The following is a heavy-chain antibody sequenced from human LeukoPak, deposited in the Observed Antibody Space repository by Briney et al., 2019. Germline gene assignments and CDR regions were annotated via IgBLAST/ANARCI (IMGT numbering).Heavy chain of an antibody. Sequence: SETLSLTCTVSGGSISSYYWSWIRQPPGKGLEWIGYIYYSGSTNYNPSLKSRVTISVDTSKNQFSLKLSSVTAADTAVYYCARVPDYVWGSYRYGYFDYWGQGTLVTVPS. CDR1: GGSISSYY. CDR2: IYYSGST. J-gene: IGHJ4*02. D-gene: IGHD3-16*02. V-gene: IGHV4-59*01. CDR3: ARVPDYVWGSYRYGYFDY.